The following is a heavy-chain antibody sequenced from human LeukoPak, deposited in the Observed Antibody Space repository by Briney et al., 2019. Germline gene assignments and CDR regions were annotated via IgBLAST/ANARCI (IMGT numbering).Heavy chain of an antibody. CDR1: GYIFTGLS. Sequence: GASVKVSCKFSGYIFTGLSMHWVRQAPGQGLEWMGGFNPEDGETFYAQKFQGRVNMTEDTSTDTAYMELSSLRSEDTAVYYCATWLLGPSGYDTGSWGQGTLVTVSS. CDR3: ATWLLGPSGYDTGS. CDR2: FNPEDGET. V-gene: IGHV1-24*01. J-gene: IGHJ4*02. D-gene: IGHD5-12*01.